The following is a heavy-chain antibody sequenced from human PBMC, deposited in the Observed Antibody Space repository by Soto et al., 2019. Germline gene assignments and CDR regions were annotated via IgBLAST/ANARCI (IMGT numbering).Heavy chain of an antibody. CDR2: IYYSGST. CDR1: GGSISSYY. V-gene: IGHV4-59*08. CDR3: ARPSLRSHWYFAL. D-gene: IGHD4-17*01. J-gene: IGHJ2*01. Sequence: PSETLSLTCTVSGGSISSYYWSWIRQPPGKGLEWIGYIYYSGSTNYNPSLKSRVTISVDTSKNQFSLKLRSVTAADTAVYYCARPSLRSHWYFALWGRGTLVTVSS.